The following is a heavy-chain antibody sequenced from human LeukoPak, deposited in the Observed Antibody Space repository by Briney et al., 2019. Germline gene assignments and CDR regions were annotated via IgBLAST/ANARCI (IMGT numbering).Heavy chain of an antibody. V-gene: IGHV3-23*01. CDR3: AKGVVPAATRDNWFDP. D-gene: IGHD2-2*01. CDR2: VSGSGGRT. CDR1: GFTFSSYA. Sequence: GGSLRLSCAASGFTFSSYAMSWVRQPPPKGLEWVSAVSGSGGRTYYADSLKDRCTIFRDNSKNTLYLQMNSLRAEDTAGYYCAKGVVPAATRDNWFDPWGQGTLVTVSS. J-gene: IGHJ5*02.